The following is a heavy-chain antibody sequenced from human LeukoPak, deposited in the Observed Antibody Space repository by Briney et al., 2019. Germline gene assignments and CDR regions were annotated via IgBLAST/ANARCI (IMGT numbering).Heavy chain of an antibody. V-gene: IGHV4-30-2*01. Sequence: PSETLSLTCAVSGGSISSGSYSWSWIRRPPGKGLEWVGHIFHSGITYYNPSLKSRGTISVDRSKNHFSLRLSSVTAADTAVYYCARGTAMADFDFWGQGTLVTVSS. D-gene: IGHD2-2*01. CDR3: ARGTAMADFDF. CDR1: GGSISSGSYS. J-gene: IGHJ4*02. CDR2: IFHSGIT.